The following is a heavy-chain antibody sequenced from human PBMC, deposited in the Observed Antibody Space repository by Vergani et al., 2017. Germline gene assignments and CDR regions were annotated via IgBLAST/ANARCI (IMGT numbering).Heavy chain of an antibody. J-gene: IGHJ4*02. CDR1: GGTFSSYT. V-gene: IGHV1-69*08. CDR2: IIPSLGIA. CDR3: ARDPTTVTTGDY. Sequence: QVQLVQSGAEVKKPGSSVKVSCKASGGTFSSYTISWVRQAPGQGLEWMGRIIPSLGIANYAQKFQGRVTITADKSTSTAYMELSSLRSEDTAVYYCARDPTTVTTGDYWGQGTLVTVSS. D-gene: IGHD4-11*01.